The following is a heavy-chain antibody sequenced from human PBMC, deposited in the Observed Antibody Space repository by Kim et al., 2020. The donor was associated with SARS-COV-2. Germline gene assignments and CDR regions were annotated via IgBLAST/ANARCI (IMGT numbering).Heavy chain of an antibody. CDR3: ARAGKSHYYGSGLGDYYYGLDG. Sequence: SETLSLTCTVSGGSISSGGYYWSWIRQHPGKGLEWIGYIYYSGSTYYNPSLKSRVTISVDTSKNQFSLKLSSVTAADTAVYYCARAGKSHYYGSGLGDYYYGLDGWGQGTTGTVSS. D-gene: IGHD3-10*01. V-gene: IGHV4-31*03. CDR2: IYYSGST. J-gene: IGHJ6*02. CDR1: GGSISSGGYY.